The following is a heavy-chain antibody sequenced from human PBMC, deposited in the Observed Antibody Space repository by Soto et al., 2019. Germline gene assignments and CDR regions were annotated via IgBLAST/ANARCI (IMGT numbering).Heavy chain of an antibody. CDR1: GGTFSSYT. J-gene: IGHJ3*02. Sequence: GASVKVSCKASGGTFSSYTISWLRRAPGQGLEWMGWISAYNGNTNYAQKLQGRVTMTTDTSTSTAYMELRSLRSDDTAVYYCARDYGFGDIAFDIWGQGTMVTVSS. CDR2: ISAYNGNT. CDR3: ARDYGFGDIAFDI. V-gene: IGHV1-18*01. D-gene: IGHD3-10*01.